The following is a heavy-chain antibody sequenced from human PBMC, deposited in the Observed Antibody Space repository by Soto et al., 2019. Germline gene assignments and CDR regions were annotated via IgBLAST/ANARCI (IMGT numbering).Heavy chain of an antibody. D-gene: IGHD3-10*01. CDR2: IDPSDSYT. Sequence: GESLKISCKGSGYSFTSYWISWVRQMPGKGLEWMGRIDPSDSYTNYSPSFQGHVTISADKSISTAYLQWSSLKASDTAVYYCATPPGSGSNFYYGMEVWGQGTTVTVSS. J-gene: IGHJ6*01. V-gene: IGHV5-10-1*01. CDR1: GYSFTSYW. CDR3: ATPPGSGSNFYYGMEV.